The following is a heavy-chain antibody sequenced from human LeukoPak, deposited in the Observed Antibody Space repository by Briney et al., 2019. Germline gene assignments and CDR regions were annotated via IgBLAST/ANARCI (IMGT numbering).Heavy chain of an antibody. V-gene: IGHV4-34*01. CDR3: ARGSWDYYDSSGLTTFDY. Sequence: SETLSLTCAVYGGSFSGYYWSWIRQPPGKGLEWIGEINHSGSTNYNPSLKSRVTISVDTSKNQFSLKLSSVTAADTAVYYCARGSWDYYDSSGLTTFDYWGQGTLVTVSS. D-gene: IGHD3-22*01. J-gene: IGHJ4*02. CDR2: INHSGST. CDR1: GGSFSGYY.